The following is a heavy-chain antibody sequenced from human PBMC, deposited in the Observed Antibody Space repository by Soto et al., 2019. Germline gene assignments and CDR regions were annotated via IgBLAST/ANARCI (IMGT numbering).Heavy chain of an antibody. Sequence: SVKVSCKASGGTFSSYTISWVRQAPGQGLEWMGRIIPILGIANYAQKFQGRVTITADKSTSTAYMELSSLRSEDTAVYYCARGQGPAAMNWLDPWGQGTLVTVSS. CDR3: ARGQGPAAMNWLDP. J-gene: IGHJ5*02. V-gene: IGHV1-69*02. CDR1: GGTFSSYT. CDR2: IIPILGIA. D-gene: IGHD2-2*01.